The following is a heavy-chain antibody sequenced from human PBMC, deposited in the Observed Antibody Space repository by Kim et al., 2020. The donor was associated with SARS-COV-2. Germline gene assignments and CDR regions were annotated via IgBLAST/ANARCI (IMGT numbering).Heavy chain of an antibody. Sequence: GGSLRLSCAASGFTFSSYAMSWVRQAPGKGLEWVSVIYSGGSSTYYADSVKGRFTISRDNSKNTLYLQMNSLRAEDTAVYYCAKGYYYGSGSYYTPLFDYWGQGTLVTVSS. CDR1: GFTFSSYA. V-gene: IGHV3-23*03. D-gene: IGHD3-10*01. CDR2: IYSGGSST. CDR3: AKGYYYGSGSYYTPLFDY. J-gene: IGHJ4*02.